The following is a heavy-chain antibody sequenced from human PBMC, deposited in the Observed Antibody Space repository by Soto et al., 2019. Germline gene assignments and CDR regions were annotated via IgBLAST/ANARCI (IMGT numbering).Heavy chain of an antibody. CDR2: ISSSGSTI. Sequence: PGGSLRLSCAASGFTFSDYHMSWIRQAPGKGLEWVSYISSSGSTIYYADSVKGRFTISRDNAKNSLYLQMNSLRAEDTAVYYCARLTNLYCSSTSCYFWGFDPWGQGTLVTVSS. CDR1: GFTFSDYH. D-gene: IGHD2-2*01. J-gene: IGHJ5*02. V-gene: IGHV3-11*01. CDR3: ARLTNLYCSSTSCYFWGFDP.